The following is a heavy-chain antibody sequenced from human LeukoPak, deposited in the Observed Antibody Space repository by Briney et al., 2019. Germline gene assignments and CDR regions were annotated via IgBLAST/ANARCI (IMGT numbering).Heavy chain of an antibody. V-gene: IGHV4-59*10. CDR3: ARGKDYDSSGYYYFDY. D-gene: IGHD3-22*01. CDR2: IYTSGST. Sequence: LRLSCAASGFTFSDYYMSWIRQAPGKGLEWIGRIYTSGSTNYNPSLKSRVTMSVDTSKNQFSLKLSSVTAADTAVYYCARGKDYDSSGYYYFDYWGQGTLVTVSS. J-gene: IGHJ4*02. CDR1: GFTFSDYY.